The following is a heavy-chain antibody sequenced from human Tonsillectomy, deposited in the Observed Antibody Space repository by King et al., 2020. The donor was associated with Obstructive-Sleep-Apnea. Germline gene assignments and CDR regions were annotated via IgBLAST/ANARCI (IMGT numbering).Heavy chain of an antibody. D-gene: IGHD2-2*01. J-gene: IGHJ4*02. CDR3: VRVLGYCSSTNWGGADY. CDR2: MNPNSGNA. V-gene: IGHV1-8*01. Sequence: VQLVQSGAEVKKPGASVKVSCEASGYTFISNDIDWVRQAPGQGLEWMGWMNPNSGNAGSAQKFQGRFSMTRNTSISTAYMELYSLRSEDTAVYYCVRVLGYCSSTNWGGADYWGQGTLVTVSS. CDR1: GYTFISND.